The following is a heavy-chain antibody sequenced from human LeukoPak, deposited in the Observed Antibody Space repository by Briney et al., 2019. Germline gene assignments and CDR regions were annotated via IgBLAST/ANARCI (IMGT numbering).Heavy chain of an antibody. CDR3: AKSYDSSGYYNY. J-gene: IGHJ4*02. D-gene: IGHD3-22*01. V-gene: IGHV4-59*01. CDR2: IYYSGST. CDR1: GGSINNYY. Sequence: SSETLSLTCTVSGGSINNYYGSWIRQPPGKGLEWIGYIYYSGSTNYNPSLKSRVTISVDTSKNQLSLKLSSVTAADTAVYYCAKSYDSSGYYNYWGQGTLVTVSS.